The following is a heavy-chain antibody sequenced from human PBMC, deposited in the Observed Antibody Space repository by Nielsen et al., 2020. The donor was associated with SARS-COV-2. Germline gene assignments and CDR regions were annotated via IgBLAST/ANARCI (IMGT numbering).Heavy chain of an antibody. D-gene: IGHD2-8*02. J-gene: IGHJ5*02. CDR2: ISHDGRHK. Sequence: GESLKISCAASGFTFSNYTMHWVRQTPAPCLEWVAVISHDGRHKYYADSVEGRFTVSRDNSQNMLYLQMNSLRGEDRAVYYCARAGGHNFVGWFDPWGQGTLVTVSS. CDR3: ARAGGHNFVGWFDP. CDR1: GFTFSNYT. V-gene: IGHV3-30*04.